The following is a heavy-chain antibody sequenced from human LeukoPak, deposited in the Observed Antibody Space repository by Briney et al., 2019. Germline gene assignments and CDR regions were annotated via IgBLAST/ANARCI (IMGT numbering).Heavy chain of an antibody. CDR2: IIPIFGTA. D-gene: IGHD2-2*02. V-gene: IGHV1-69*05. Sequence: ASVKVSCKASGGTFSSYAISWVRQAPGQGLEWMGGIIPIFGTANYAQKFQGRVTITTDESTSTANMELSSLRSEDTAVYYCARVVSYCSSTSCYTNGGWFDPWGQGTLVTVSS. CDR3: ARVVSYCSSTSCYTNGGWFDP. CDR1: GGTFSSYA. J-gene: IGHJ5*02.